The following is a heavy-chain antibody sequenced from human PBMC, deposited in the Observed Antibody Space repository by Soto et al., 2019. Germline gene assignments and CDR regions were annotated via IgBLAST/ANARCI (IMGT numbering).Heavy chain of an antibody. CDR1: GGTFSSYA. J-gene: IGHJ6*02. D-gene: IGHD1-1*01. V-gene: IGHV1-69*01. CDR3: ARVPRAGSAYYYYGMDV. Sequence: QVQLVQSGAEVKKPGSSVKVSCKASGGTFSSYAISWVRQAPGQGLEWMGGILPIFGTANYAQKFQGRVTITADESTSTAYMELSSLRSEDTAVYYCARVPRAGSAYYYYGMDVWGQGTTVTVSS. CDR2: ILPIFGTA.